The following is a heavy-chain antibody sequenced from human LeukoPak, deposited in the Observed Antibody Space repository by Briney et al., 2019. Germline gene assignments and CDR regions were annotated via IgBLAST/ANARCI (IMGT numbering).Heavy chain of an antibody. CDR2: IYYNGST. CDR1: GASFSSSIYF. D-gene: IGHD3-10*01. J-gene: IGHJ3*02. Sequence: SETLSLTCTVSGASFSSSIYFWGWIRQAPGKGLEWIGNIYYNGSTYYRPSLKSRVTRSVDTSKNQFSLKLSSVTAADTAVYYCARALRAVNAFDIWGVGTMVTVSS. V-gene: IGHV4-39*07. CDR3: ARALRAVNAFDI.